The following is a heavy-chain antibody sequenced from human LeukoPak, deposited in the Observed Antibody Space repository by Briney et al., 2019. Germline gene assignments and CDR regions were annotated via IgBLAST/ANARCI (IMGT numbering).Heavy chain of an antibody. CDR1: GYTFTSYA. CDR2: INAGNGNT. D-gene: IGHD2-2*01. Sequence: GASVKVSCKASGYTFTSYAMHWVRQAPGQRLEWMGWINAGNGNTKYSQKFQGRVTITRDTSASTAYMEPSSLRSEDTAVYYCARPLYCSSTSCYGNWFDPWGQGTLVTVSS. V-gene: IGHV1-3*01. J-gene: IGHJ5*02. CDR3: ARPLYCSSTSCYGNWFDP.